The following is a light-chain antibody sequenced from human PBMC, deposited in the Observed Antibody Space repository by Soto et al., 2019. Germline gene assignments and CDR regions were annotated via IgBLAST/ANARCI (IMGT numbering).Light chain of an antibody. CDR2: GAS. Sequence: EIVLTQSPGTLSLSPGERATLSCRASQSVSSSYLAWYQQKPGQAPRLLIYGASSRATGIPDRFSGSGSGTAFTLTISRLEPEDFAVYYCQQYGSPFGQGTKVEIK. V-gene: IGKV3-20*01. CDR3: QQYGSP. CDR1: QSVSSSY. J-gene: IGKJ1*01.